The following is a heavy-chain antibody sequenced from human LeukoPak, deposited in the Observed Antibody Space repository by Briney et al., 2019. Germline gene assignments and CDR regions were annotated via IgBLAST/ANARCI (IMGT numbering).Heavy chain of an antibody. D-gene: IGHD3-9*01. V-gene: IGHV3-30*18. J-gene: IGHJ3*02. Sequence: GGSLRLSCAASGFTFSSYGMHWVRQAPGKGLEWVAVISYDGSNKYYADSVKGRFTISRDNSKSTLYLQMNSLRAEDTAVYYCAKDRGRYYDIPTYAFDIWGQGTMVTVSS. CDR2: ISYDGSNK. CDR3: AKDRGRYYDIPTYAFDI. CDR1: GFTFSSYG.